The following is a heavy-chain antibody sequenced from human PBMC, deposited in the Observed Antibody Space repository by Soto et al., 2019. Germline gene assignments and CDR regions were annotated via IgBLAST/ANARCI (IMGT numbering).Heavy chain of an antibody. V-gene: IGHV3-9*01. Sequence: EVQLVESGGGLVQPGRSLRLSCAASGFTFDDYAMHWVRQAPGKGLEWVSGISWNSGSIGYADSVKGRFTISRDNAKNSLYLQMNSLRAEDTALYYCAKDRDYYYYYYYMDVWGKGTTVTVS. J-gene: IGHJ6*03. CDR2: ISWNSGSI. CDR3: AKDRDYYYYYYYMDV. D-gene: IGHD3-16*01. CDR1: GFTFDDYA.